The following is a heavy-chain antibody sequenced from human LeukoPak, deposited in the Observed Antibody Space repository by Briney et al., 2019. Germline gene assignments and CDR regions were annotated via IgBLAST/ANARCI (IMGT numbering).Heavy chain of an antibody. CDR1: GYTFTSYY. D-gene: IGHD3-10*01. J-gene: IGHJ5*02. CDR2: INPSGGST. V-gene: IGHV1-46*01. CDR3: ARAPPMVRGVTKSNWFDP. Sequence: ASVKVSCKASGYTFTSYYMHWVRQAPGQGLEWTGIINPSGGSTSYAQKFQGRVTMTRDTSTSTVYMELSSLRSEDTAVYYCARAPPMVRGVTKSNWFDPWGQGTLVTVSS.